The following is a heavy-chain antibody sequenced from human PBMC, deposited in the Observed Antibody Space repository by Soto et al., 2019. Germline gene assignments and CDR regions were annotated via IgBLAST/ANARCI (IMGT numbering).Heavy chain of an antibody. CDR1: GFSLSTSGVG. CDR3: AHKGGGDRILDY. J-gene: IGHJ4*02. CDR2: IYWDDAK. V-gene: IGHV2-5*02. D-gene: IGHD3-16*01. Sequence: SGPTLGNPTQSLTLTCTFSGFSLSTSGVGVGWIRQPPGKALEWVALIYWDDAKEYSPSLKSRLTITKDTSKNQVALTMTNMDPVDTATYYCAHKGGGDRILDYWGQGTLVTVSS.